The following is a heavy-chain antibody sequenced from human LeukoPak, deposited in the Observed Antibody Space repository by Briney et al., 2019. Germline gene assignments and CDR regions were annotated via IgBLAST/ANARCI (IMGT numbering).Heavy chain of an antibody. CDR3: ARVRRYYDSSGYYDAFDI. CDR1: GGSISSSSYY. D-gene: IGHD3-22*01. J-gene: IGHJ3*02. CDR2: INHSGST. Sequence: SETLSLTCTVSGGSISSSSYYWGWIRQPPGKGLEWIGEINHSGSTNYNPSLKSRVTISVDTSKNQFSLKLSSVTAADTAVYYCARVRRYYDSSGYYDAFDIWGQGTMVTVSS. V-gene: IGHV4-39*07.